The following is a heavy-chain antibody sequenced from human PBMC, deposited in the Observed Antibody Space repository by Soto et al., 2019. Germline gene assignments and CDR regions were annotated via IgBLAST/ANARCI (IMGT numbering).Heavy chain of an antibody. Sequence: QVQLVESGGGVVQPGRSLRLSCAASGFTFSSYTMHWVRQAPGKGLEWVAVISSDGSNQYYADSVKGRFTVSRDNSKNTLYLQMNRLRAEDTAVYYCARCAATVVTLCWFAPWGQGTLVTVSS. J-gene: IGHJ5*02. V-gene: IGHV3-30-3*01. CDR3: ARCAATVVTLCWFAP. CDR2: ISSDGSNQ. CDR1: GFTFSSYT. D-gene: IGHD4-17*01.